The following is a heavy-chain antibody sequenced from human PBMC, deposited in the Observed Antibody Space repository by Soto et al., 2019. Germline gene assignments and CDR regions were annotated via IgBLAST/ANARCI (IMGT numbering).Heavy chain of an antibody. J-gene: IGHJ4*02. CDR3: ARGYRQSGYSSSWVFDY. CDR1: GGSINSGGYY. V-gene: IGHV4-31*03. CDR2: MYYSGST. Sequence: QVQLRESGPELVKPSQTLSLTCTVSGGSINSGGYYWNWIRQHPGKGLEWIGYMYYSGSTYYNPSRRSRVIISADTSENHSSLKLSSVTAADTAVSFCARGYRQSGYSSSWVFDYWGQGTLVNVSS. D-gene: IGHD6-13*01.